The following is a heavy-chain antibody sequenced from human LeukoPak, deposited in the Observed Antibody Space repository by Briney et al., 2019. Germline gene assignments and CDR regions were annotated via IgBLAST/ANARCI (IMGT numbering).Heavy chain of an antibody. D-gene: IGHD3-10*01. J-gene: IGHJ6*03. Sequence: GGSLRLSCAASGFTFRTYWMSWVRQAPGRGLEWVASIKQDGGEENYVDSVKGRFTISRDNSKNTLYLQMNSLRAEDTAVYYCATVHRGFGELLSYYYYYYMDVWGKGTTVTVSS. CDR2: IKQDGGEE. CDR1: GFTFRTYW. CDR3: ATVHRGFGELLSYYYYYYMDV. V-gene: IGHV3-7*01.